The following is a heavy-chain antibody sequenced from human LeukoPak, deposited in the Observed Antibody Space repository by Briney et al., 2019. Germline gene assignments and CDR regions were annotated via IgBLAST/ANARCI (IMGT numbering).Heavy chain of an antibody. CDR2: ISSSGTTI. D-gene: IGHD6-19*01. Sequence: QPGGSLRLSCATSGFTFSSYEMNWVRQAPGKGLEWVSYISSSGTTIYYADSVKGRFTISRDNAKNSLYLQMNSLRAEDTGVYYCAREGSGWHDAFDIWGQGIMVTVSS. CDR3: AREGSGWHDAFDI. V-gene: IGHV3-48*03. J-gene: IGHJ3*02. CDR1: GFTFSSYE.